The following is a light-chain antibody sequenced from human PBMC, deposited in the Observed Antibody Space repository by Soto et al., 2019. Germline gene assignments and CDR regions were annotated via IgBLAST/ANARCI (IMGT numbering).Light chain of an antibody. CDR3: IQDYNYPLT. CDR1: QGIRSE. J-gene: IGKJ4*01. V-gene: IGKV1-6*01. CDR2: TAS. Sequence: AIQMTQSPSSLSASVGDRVTITCRASQGIRSELGWYQQKPGKAPNLLIYTASSLQSEVPSRFSGSGSGTDFTLTISSLQPEDFATYYCIQDYNYPLTFGGGTKVDIK.